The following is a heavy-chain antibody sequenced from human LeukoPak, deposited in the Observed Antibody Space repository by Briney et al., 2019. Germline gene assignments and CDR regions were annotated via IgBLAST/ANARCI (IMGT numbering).Heavy chain of an antibody. CDR3: ARGFLGHIVVVVAATQGASYYFDY. Sequence: SETLSLTCAVYGGSFRGYNWSWIPQPPGKGLEGIGEINHSGSPNYNPSLKSRVTISVDTSKNQFSLKLSSVTAADTAVYYCARGFLGHIVVVVAATQGASYYFDYWGQGTLVTVSS. CDR1: GGSFRGYN. CDR2: INHSGSP. J-gene: IGHJ4*02. V-gene: IGHV4-34*01. D-gene: IGHD2-15*01.